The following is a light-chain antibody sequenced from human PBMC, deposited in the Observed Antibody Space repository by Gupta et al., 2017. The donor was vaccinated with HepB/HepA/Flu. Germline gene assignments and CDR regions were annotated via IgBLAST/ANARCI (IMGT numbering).Light chain of an antibody. V-gene: IGKV3-15*01. Sequence: EIVMTTSPAPLSVSPGESATLSCRASQSVSSNLAWYQQKPGQAPRLLIYGASTRATGIPARCSGSGSGTEFTLTISSLQSEEVAVYYCQQYNNWPMFGQGTKVEIK. CDR1: QSVSSN. J-gene: IGKJ1*01. CDR3: QQYNNWPM. CDR2: GAS.